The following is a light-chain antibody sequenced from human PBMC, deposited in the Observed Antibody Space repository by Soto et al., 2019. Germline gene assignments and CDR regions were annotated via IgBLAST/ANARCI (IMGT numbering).Light chain of an antibody. CDR3: LVWDASLSGRV. Sequence: QSVLTQPPSASGTPGQRVTISCSGSSSNIGSNYVYWYQQLPEMAPKLLIYRNNQRPSGVPDRFSGSKSGTSASLAISGLRSEDEADYYCLVWDASLSGRVFGGGTQLTVL. CDR2: RNN. CDR1: SSNIGSNY. J-gene: IGLJ3*02. V-gene: IGLV1-47*01.